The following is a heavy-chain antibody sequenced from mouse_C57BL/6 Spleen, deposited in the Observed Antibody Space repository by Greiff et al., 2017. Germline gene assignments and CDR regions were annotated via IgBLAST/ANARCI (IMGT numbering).Heavy chain of an antibody. V-gene: IGHV1-50*01. CDR2: IDPSDSYT. D-gene: IGHD2-2*01. Sequence: VQLQQPGAELVKPGASVKLSCKASGYTFTSYWMQWVKQRPGQGLEWIGEIDPSDSYTNYNQKFKGKATLTVDTSSSTAYMQLSSLTSEDSAVYYCASHGYPSYYAMDYWGQGTSVTVSS. CDR1: GYTFTSYW. CDR3: ASHGYPSYYAMDY. J-gene: IGHJ4*01.